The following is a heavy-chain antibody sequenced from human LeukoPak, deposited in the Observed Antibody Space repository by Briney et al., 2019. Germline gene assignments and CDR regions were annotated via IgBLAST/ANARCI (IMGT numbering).Heavy chain of an antibody. CDR2: INPSGGST. V-gene: IGHV1-46*01. Sequence: GASVKVSCKASGYTFTSYYMHWVRQAPGQGLEWMGIINPSGGSTSYAQKFQGRVSITADESTSTVYMELSSLKSEDTAVYYCARGVLLVLIGDASPGWFDPWGQGTPVTVPS. CDR3: ARGVLLVLIGDASPGWFDP. CDR1: GYTFTSYY. J-gene: IGHJ5*02. D-gene: IGHD3-16*01.